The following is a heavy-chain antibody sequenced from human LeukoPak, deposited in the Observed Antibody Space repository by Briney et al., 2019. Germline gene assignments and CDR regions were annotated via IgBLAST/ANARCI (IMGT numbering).Heavy chain of an antibody. Sequence: SSETLSLTCTVSGYSISSGYYWGWIRQPPGKGLEWIGSIYHSGSTYYNPSLKSRVTISVDTSKNQFSLKLSSVTAADTAVYYCARGRTLDSSDWGQGTLVTVSS. CDR1: GYSISSGYY. CDR2: IYHSGST. D-gene: IGHD3-22*01. V-gene: IGHV4-38-2*02. CDR3: ARGRTLDSSD. J-gene: IGHJ4*02.